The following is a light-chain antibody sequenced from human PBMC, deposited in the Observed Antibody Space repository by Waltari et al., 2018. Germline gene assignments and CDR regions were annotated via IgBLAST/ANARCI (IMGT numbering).Light chain of an antibody. Sequence: QSALTQPASASGPPGQSITISCSGTDSAVGAYDFVSWYQQHPGKAPHLIIYEVSNRPSGISNRFSASKSGNTASLTISGLQAEDEADYYCSSYTTSSAPGVFGTGTRVTVL. CDR1: DSAVGAYDF. J-gene: IGLJ1*01. CDR3: SSYTTSSAPGV. V-gene: IGLV2-14*01. CDR2: EVS.